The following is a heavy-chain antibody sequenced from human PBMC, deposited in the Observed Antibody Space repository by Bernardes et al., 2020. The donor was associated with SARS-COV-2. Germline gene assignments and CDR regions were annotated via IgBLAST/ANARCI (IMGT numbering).Heavy chain of an antibody. Sequence: SQTLSLTCAIYGDTVSSTTASLNWIRQSPSRGLEWLGVTYFRSRWSSDYAESVKSRITINPDTSKNQFSLQLNAVTPEETAVYYCARASITVVPGPLGLGPWGYKFKGMEVWGQGTTVTVSS. J-gene: IGHJ6*02. CDR2: TYFRSRWSS. V-gene: IGHV6-1*01. CDR3: ARASITVVPGPLGLGPWGYKFKGMEV. D-gene: IGHD2-2*01. CDR1: GDTVSSTTAS.